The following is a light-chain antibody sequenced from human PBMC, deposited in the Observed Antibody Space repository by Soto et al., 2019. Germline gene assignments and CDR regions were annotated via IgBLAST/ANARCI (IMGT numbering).Light chain of an antibody. J-gene: IGKJ3*01. CDR2: AAF. CDR3: HNYKSAPYT. V-gene: IGKV1-27*01. Sequence: DIQMTQSPSSLSASVGDRVTITCRASQGIRNSLAWYQQKPGKVPKLLISAAFTLQSGVPSRFSGSGSGTDLTTTIISLQHEDVATYYCHNYKSAPYTFGPGTKVDIK. CDR1: QGIRNS.